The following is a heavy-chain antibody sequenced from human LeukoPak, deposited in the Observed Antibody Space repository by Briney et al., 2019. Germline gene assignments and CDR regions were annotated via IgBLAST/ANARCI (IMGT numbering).Heavy chain of an antibody. CDR1: GFTFSNYA. D-gene: IGHD7-27*01. CDR2: IYYSGST. J-gene: IGHJ5*02. V-gene: IGHV4-59*01. Sequence: GSLRLSCAASGFTFSNYAMSWIRQPPGKGLEWIGYIYYSGSTNYNPSLKSRVTISVDKSKNQFSLKLSSVTAADTAVYYCARTLLGSRAPGRWFDPWGQGTLVTVSS. CDR3: ARTLLGSRAPGRWFDP.